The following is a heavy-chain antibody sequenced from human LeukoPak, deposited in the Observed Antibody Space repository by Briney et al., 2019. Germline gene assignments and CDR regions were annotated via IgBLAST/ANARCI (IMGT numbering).Heavy chain of an antibody. V-gene: IGHV3-23*01. D-gene: IGHD6-13*01. CDR3: AKVRWQQLVDFDY. CDR1: GFIFSSYA. Sequence: PGGSLRLSCAVSGFIFSSYAMSWVRQAPGKGLEWVSAISGSGGSTYYADSVKGRFPISRDNSKNTLYLQMNSLRAEDTAVYYCAKVRWQQLVDFDYWGQGTLVTVSS. CDR2: ISGSGGST. J-gene: IGHJ4*02.